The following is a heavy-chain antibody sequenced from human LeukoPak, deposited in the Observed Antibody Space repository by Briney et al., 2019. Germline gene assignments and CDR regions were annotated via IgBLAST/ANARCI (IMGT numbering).Heavy chain of an antibody. CDR3: ARDLKKRSYSGSYYGGGAVGRFDY. J-gene: IGHJ4*02. CDR1: GFTFSSYS. Sequence: GGSLRLSCAASGFTFSSYSMNWVRQAPGKGLDWVSSISSSSSYIYYADSVKGRFTISRDNAKNSLYLQMNSLRAEDTAVYYCARDLKKRSYSGSYYGGGAVGRFDYWGQGTLVTVSS. D-gene: IGHD1-26*01. CDR2: ISSSSSYI. V-gene: IGHV3-21*01.